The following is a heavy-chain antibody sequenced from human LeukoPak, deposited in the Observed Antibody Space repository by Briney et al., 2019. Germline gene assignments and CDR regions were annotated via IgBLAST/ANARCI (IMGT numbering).Heavy chain of an antibody. Sequence: ASVKVSCKVSGYTLTELSMHWVRQAPGQGLEWMGWINPNSGGTNYAQKFQGRVTMTRDTSISTAYMELSRLRSDDTAVYYCARAAGNGFDYWGQGTLVTVSS. CDR3: ARAAGNGFDY. J-gene: IGHJ4*02. D-gene: IGHD6-13*01. CDR1: GYTLTELS. CDR2: INPNSGGT. V-gene: IGHV1-2*02.